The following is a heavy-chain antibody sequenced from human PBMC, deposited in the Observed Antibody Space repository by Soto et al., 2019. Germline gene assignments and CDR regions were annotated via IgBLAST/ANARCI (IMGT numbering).Heavy chain of an antibody. CDR2: ISYDGSNK. J-gene: IGHJ4*02. CDR1: GFTFSSYA. CDR3: ARDKDYYGSGSYPXDY. Sequence: PGGSLRLSCAASGFTFSSYAMHWVRQAPGKGLEWVAVISYDGSNKYYADSVKGRFTISRDNSKNTLYLQMNSLRAEDTAVYYCARDKDYYGSGSYPXDYWGQGTLVTVSS. V-gene: IGHV3-30-3*01. D-gene: IGHD3-10*01.